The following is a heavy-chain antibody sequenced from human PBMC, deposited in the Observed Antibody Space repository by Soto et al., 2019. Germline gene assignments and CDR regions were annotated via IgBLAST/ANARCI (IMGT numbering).Heavy chain of an antibody. CDR3: AGGSIPILGAPRAGGDV. D-gene: IGHD3-3*01. CDR2: IYYSGST. V-gene: IGHV4-30-4*01. J-gene: IGHJ6*02. Sequence: QVQLQESGPGLVKPSQTLSLTCTVSGTSLSRGDYYWSWIRQPPGKGLEWIGYIYYSGSTYYNAALKGRVTMPGDMSKNQFSRNQNPVTAAAPPVYYCAGGSIPILGAPRAGGDVWGQGPTVTAPS. CDR1: GTSLSRGDYY.